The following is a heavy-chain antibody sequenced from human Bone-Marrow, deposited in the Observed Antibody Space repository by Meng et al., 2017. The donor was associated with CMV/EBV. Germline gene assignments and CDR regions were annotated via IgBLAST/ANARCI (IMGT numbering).Heavy chain of an antibody. J-gene: IGHJ3*02. CDR2: ISGSGGST. CDR3: ARDHCSSTSCYRDAFDI. D-gene: IGHD2-2*01. V-gene: IGHV3-23*01. Sequence: ETLSLTCAVYGGSFSGYYWSWIRQPPGKGLEWVSAISGSGGSTYYADSVKGRFTISRDNSKNTLYLQMNSLRAEDTAVYYCARDHCSSTSCYRDAFDIWGQGTMVTVSS. CDR1: GGSFSGYY.